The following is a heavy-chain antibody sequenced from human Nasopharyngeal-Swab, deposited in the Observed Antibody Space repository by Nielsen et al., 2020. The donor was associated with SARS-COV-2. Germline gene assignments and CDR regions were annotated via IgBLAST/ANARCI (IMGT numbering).Heavy chain of an antibody. Sequence: WIRQPPGKGLEWVSYISSSSSTIYYADSVKGRFTISRDNAKNSLYLQMNSLRAEDTAVYYCYGGYDAFDIWGQGTMVTVSS. CDR3: YGGYDAFDI. CDR2: ISSSSSTI. V-gene: IGHV3-48*01. D-gene: IGHD4-17*01. J-gene: IGHJ3*02.